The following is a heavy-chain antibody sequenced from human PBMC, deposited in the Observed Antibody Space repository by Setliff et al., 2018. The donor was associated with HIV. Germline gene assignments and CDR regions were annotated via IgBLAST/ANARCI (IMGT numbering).Heavy chain of an antibody. D-gene: IGHD2-15*01. CDR3: AKYSPAAWFDS. CDR1: GNTFGRHW. V-gene: IGHV5-51*01. J-gene: IGHJ5*01. Sequence: PGESLKISCKGSGNTFGRHWVAWVRQMPGKGLEWMGTIYPGDPDARYNPSLQGQVTISADKSIDTAYLQWDNLRASDTAMYYCAKYSPAAWFDSWGQGTLVTVSS. CDR2: IYPGDPDA.